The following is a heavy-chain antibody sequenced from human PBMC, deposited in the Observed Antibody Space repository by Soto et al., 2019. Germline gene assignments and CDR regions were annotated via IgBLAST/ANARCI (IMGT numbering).Heavy chain of an antibody. V-gene: IGHV3-30*09. CDR1: GFAFSSYA. J-gene: IGHJ5*02. D-gene: IGHD1-1*01. CDR2: ISNDGVNK. Sequence: QVELVESGGGVVQPGRSLRLSCAASGFAFSSYAMHWVRQAPGKGLEWVAVISNDGVNKYYADSVKGRFAISRDNSKNPLSLQVNSLRPEDTAVYYFAREMGKFRGGNHWFDPWGQGTLVTVSS. CDR3: AREMGKFRGGNHWFDP.